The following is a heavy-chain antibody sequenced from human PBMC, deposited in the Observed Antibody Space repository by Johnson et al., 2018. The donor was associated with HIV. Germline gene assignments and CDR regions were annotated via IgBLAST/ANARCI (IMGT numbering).Heavy chain of an antibody. CDR2: INWIGRST. CDR3: ARGGGNDAFDI. Sequence: EVQLVESGGSVVRPGGSLRLSCAASGFIFNNHGMNWVRQAPGRGLEWVSGINWIGRSTAYADSVKGRFTISRDNGDNSLYLQMNSLRAEDTALYYCARGGGNDAFDIWGQGTMVTVSS. V-gene: IGHV3-20*04. J-gene: IGHJ3*02. CDR1: GFIFNNHG. D-gene: IGHD3-16*01.